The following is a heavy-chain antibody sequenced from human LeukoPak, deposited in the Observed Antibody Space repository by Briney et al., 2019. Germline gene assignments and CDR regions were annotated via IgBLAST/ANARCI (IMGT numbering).Heavy chain of an antibody. CDR2: IDYSGNT. D-gene: IGHD1-26*01. V-gene: IGHV4-39*01. Sequence: PSETLSLTCTVSGGSISSSGYCWGWIRQPPGKGLEWIGSIDYSGNTNYNPSLKSRVAISVDMSNNQFSLKLSSVTAADTAVYYRARIRSRKWGFDYWGQGTLVTVSS. CDR1: GGSISSSGYC. J-gene: IGHJ4*02. CDR3: ARIRSRKWGFDY.